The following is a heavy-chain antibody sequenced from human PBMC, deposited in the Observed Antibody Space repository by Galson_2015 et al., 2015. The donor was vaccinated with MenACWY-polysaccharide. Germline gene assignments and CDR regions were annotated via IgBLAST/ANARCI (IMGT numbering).Heavy chain of an antibody. CDR1: GASISSSHW. D-gene: IGHD6-6*01. V-gene: IGHV4-4*02. CDR3: ARDSLGIATRPVFDY. Sequence: ETLSLACAVSGASISSSHWWGWVRQPPGQGLEWIGEVFHSGSTNYNPSLKSRVTISVDKTNNTFSLKLSAVTAADTAVYYCARDSLGIATRPVFDYWGQGNLVTVSS. J-gene: IGHJ4*02. CDR2: VFHSGST.